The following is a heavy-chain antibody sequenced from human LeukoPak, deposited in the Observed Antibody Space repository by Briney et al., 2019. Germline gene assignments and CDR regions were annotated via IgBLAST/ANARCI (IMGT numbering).Heavy chain of an antibody. J-gene: IGHJ5*02. V-gene: IGHV3-23*01. CDR2: ISGRDGTT. CDR3: AKEHSGSYPDPNRENRFDP. CDR1: GFTLGSYA. Sequence: AGGSLRLSCAASGFTLGSYAMSWVRQAPGKGLQWVSSISGRDGTTFYAVSVKGRFTISRDSSKNTLYLQMNSLRAEDTAVYYCAKEHSGSYPDPNRENRFDPWGQGTLVTVPS. D-gene: IGHD3-10*01.